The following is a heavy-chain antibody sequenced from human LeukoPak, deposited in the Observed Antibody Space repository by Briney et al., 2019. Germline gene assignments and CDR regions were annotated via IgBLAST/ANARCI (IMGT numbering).Heavy chain of an antibody. J-gene: IGHJ6*03. CDR1: GFTFSSYE. CDR3: AKDSSGIVVARAAYYMDV. Sequence: GGSLRLSCAASGFTFSSYEMNWVRQAPGKGLEWVSYISSSGSTIYYADSVKGRFTISRDNSKNTVYLQMNSLRAEDSATYYCAKDSSGIVVARAAYYMDVWGKGTTVTISS. D-gene: IGHD3-22*01. V-gene: IGHV3-48*03. CDR2: ISSSGSTI.